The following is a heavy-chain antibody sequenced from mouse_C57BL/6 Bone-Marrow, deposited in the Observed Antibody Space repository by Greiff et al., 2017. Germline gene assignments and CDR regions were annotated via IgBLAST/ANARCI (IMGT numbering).Heavy chain of an antibody. CDR1: GYTFTSYW. CDR2: INPSNGGT. V-gene: IGHV1-53*01. Sequence: VQLQQPGTELVKPGASGYTFTSYWMHWVKQRPGQGLEWIGNINPSNGGTNYNEKFKSKATLTVDKSSSTAYMQLSSLTSEDSAVYYCAREGGTTVVGYIDVWGTGTTVTVSS. J-gene: IGHJ1*03. CDR3: AREGGTTVVGYIDV. D-gene: IGHD1-1*01.